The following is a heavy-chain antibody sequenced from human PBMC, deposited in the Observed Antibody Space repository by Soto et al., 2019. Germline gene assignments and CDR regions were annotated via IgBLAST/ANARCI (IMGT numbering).Heavy chain of an antibody. CDR3: ARVNYGDFYFDY. Sequence: KPSETLSLTCTVSGGSISSYYWSWIRQPPGKGLEWIGYIYYSGSTNYNPSLKSRVTISVDTSKNQFSLKLSSVTAADTAVYYCARVNYGDFYFDYWGQGTLVTVSS. D-gene: IGHD4-17*01. J-gene: IGHJ4*02. CDR2: IYYSGST. CDR1: GGSISSYY. V-gene: IGHV4-59*01.